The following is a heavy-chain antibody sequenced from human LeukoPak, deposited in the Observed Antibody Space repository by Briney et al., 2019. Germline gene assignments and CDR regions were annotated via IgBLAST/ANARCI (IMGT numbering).Heavy chain of an antibody. V-gene: IGHV3-48*01. CDR1: GFTFSSYG. CDR2: ISSSSSTI. J-gene: IGHJ1*01. Sequence: GGSLRLSCAASGFTFSSYGMHWVRQAPGKGLEWVSYISSSSSTIYYADSVKGRFTISRDNAKNSLYLQMNSLRAEDTAVYYCARGEYFQHWGQGTLVTVSS. CDR3: ARGEYFQH.